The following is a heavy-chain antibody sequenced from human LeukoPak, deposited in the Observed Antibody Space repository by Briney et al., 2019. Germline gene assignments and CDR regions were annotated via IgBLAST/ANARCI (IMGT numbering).Heavy chain of an antibody. J-gene: IGHJ4*02. CDR2: IYSGGST. V-gene: IGHV3-66*01. CDR3: ARDEAAAGVFDY. D-gene: IGHD6-13*01. CDR1: GFTISSNY. Sequence: GGSLRLSCAASGFTISSNYMSWVRQAPGKGLEWVSVIYSGGSTYYADSVKGRFTISRDNSKNTLYLQMNSLRAEDTAVYYCARDEAAAGVFDYWGQGTLVTVSS.